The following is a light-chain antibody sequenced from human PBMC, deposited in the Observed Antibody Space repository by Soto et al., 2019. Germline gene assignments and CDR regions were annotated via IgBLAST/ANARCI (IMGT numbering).Light chain of an antibody. CDR3: HHYDGPPWT. J-gene: IGKJ1*01. CDR1: QTLGSSH. CDR2: GGS. V-gene: IGKV3-20*01. Sequence: EIVLTQSPGTLSLSPGETATLSCRASQTLGSSHSAWFHFAWYQQKAGQAPRLLIVGGSTRATGIPDRFSGSGSGTDFTLTITRLEPEESAIEDWHHYDGPPWTFGQGTNVEI.